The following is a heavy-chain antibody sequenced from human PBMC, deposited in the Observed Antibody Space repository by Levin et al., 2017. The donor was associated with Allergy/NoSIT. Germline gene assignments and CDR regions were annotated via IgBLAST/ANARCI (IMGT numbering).Heavy chain of an antibody. CDR1: GYTFTGYY. CDR3: ARDRSPIAAAGIDDY. J-gene: IGHJ4*02. D-gene: IGHD6-13*01. V-gene: IGHV1-2*02. Sequence: ASVKVSCKASGYTFTGYYMHWVRQAPGQGLEWMGWINPNSGGTNYAQKFQGRVTMTRDTSISTAYMELSRLRSDDTAVYYCARDRSPIAAAGIDDYWGQGTLVTVSS. CDR2: INPNSGGT.